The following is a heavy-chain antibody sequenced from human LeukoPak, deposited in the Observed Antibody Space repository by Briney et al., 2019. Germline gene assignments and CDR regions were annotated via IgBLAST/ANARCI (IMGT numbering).Heavy chain of an antibody. CDR3: AKDLSGIAVATPYDY. J-gene: IGHJ4*02. CDR1: GFTFNDYA. D-gene: IGHD6-19*01. CDR2: ISYDGYDK. Sequence: PGRSLRLSCAASGFTFNDYAMYWVRQAPGKGLEWVTLISYDGYDKSYADSVRGRFTISRDNSRNTLYLQMDSLRSEDTAVYYCAKDLSGIAVATPYDYWGQGTLVTVSS. V-gene: IGHV3-30-3*01.